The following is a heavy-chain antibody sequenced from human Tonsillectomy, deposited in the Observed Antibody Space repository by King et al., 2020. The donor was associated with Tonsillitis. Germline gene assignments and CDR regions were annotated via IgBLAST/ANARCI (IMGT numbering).Heavy chain of an antibody. D-gene: IGHD1-7*01. CDR1: GGSITTDAYF. V-gene: IGHV4-39*01. CDR2: IFYTGKT. Sequence: QLQESGPGLVKPSETLALTCTVFGGSITTDAYFWGWIRQPPGKGLEWIGTIFYTGKTYYNPSLKSRVSISVDTSKNQFSLKLSSLTATDTAVYYCARHRSTGGENYFDPWGQGTLVTVS. CDR3: ARHRSTGGENYFDP. J-gene: IGHJ5*02.